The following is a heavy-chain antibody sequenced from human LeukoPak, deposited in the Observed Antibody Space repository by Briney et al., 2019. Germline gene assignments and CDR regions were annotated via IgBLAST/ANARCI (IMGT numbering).Heavy chain of an antibody. J-gene: IGHJ4*02. V-gene: IGHV3-23*01. D-gene: IGHD1-1*01. CDR3: AKRTQDNAGPFPN. Sequence: GGSLRLSCVTAGFTCSACGISWVRQAPGKGLDWVSGISGSGAKTYYADSVEGRFTISRDSSRNTLYLQMNSLRADDTAVYFCAKRTQDNAGPFPNWGQGTLVTVSS. CDR1: GFTCSACG. CDR2: ISGSGAKT.